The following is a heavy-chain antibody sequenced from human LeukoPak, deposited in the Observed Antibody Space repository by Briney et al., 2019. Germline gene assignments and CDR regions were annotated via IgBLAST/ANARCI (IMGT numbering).Heavy chain of an antibody. CDR1: GGSFSAYY. D-gene: IGHD3-9*01. Sequence: SETLSLTCAVYGGSFSAYYWSWIRQPPGKGLEWIGEISHSGSTSSNPSLKSRGTISVNTSKNQFSRNLTSVTDEDTAVYYCERVLVYHYYDILTGDYIDYYCGMDVWGKGTTVTVSS. CDR3: ERVLVYHYYDILTGDYIDYYCGMDV. V-gene: IGHV4-34*01. CDR2: ISHSGST. J-gene: IGHJ6*04.